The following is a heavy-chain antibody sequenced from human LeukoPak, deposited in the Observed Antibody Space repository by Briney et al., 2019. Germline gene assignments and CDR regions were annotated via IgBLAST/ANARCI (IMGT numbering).Heavy chain of an antibody. D-gene: IGHD1-26*01. CDR3: ASATNLRFDY. CDR1: GFTFSSYA. V-gene: IGHV3-30-3*01. CDR2: ISYDGSNK. J-gene: IGHJ4*02. Sequence: GGSLRLSCAASGFTFSSYAMHWVRQAPGKGLEWVAVISYDGSNKYYADSVKGRFTISRDNSKNTLYLQMNSLRAEDTAVYYCASATNLRFDYWGQGTLVTVSS.